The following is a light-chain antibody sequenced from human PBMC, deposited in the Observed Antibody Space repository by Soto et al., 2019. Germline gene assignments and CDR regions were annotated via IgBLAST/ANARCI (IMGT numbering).Light chain of an antibody. CDR3: QQYGNSPIP. Sequence: EIVLTQSPGTLSLSPGERATLPCRASQSVALRYLAWYQRKPGQSPRLLIFGASMRATGIPDRFSGSGSGTDFTLTISRLETEDFAVYYCQQYGNSPIPFGQGTRLEIK. CDR1: QSVALRY. J-gene: IGKJ5*01. CDR2: GAS. V-gene: IGKV3-20*01.